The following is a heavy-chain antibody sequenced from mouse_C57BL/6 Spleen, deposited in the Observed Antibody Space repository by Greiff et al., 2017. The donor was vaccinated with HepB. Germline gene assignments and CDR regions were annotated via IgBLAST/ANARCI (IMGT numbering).Heavy chain of an antibody. CDR2: IDPENGDT. J-gene: IGHJ3*01. Sequence: VQLKQSGAELVRPGASVKLSCTASGFNIKDDYMHWVKQRPEQGLEWIGWIDPENGDTEYASKFQGKATITADTSSNTAYLQLSSLTSEDTAVYYCTTLRWLPFAYWGQGTLVTVSA. D-gene: IGHD2-3*01. CDR3: TTLRWLPFAY. CDR1: GFNIKDDY. V-gene: IGHV14-4*01.